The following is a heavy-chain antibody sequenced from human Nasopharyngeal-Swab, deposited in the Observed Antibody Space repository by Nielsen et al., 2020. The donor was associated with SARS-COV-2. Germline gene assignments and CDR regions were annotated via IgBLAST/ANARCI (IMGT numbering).Heavy chain of an antibody. D-gene: IGHD3-3*01. V-gene: IGHV3-30*02. Sequence: GESLKISCAASGFTFSSYGMHWVRQAPGKGLEWVAFIRYDGSNKYYADSVKGRFTISRDNSKNTLYLQMNSLRAEDTAVYYCARALGPYDFWSGYYTTYYYYYMDVWGKGTTVTVSS. J-gene: IGHJ6*03. CDR3: ARALGPYDFWSGYYTTYYYYYMDV. CDR1: GFTFSSYG. CDR2: IRYDGSNK.